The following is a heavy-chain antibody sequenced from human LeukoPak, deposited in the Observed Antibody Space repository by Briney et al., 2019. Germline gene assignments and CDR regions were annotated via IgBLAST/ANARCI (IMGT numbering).Heavy chain of an antibody. CDR2: IYASGNT. V-gene: IGHV4-4*07. J-gene: IGHJ3*02. Sequence: SETLSLTCTVSGGSISSYYWSWVRQPAGKGLEWIGRIYASGNTNYNPSLKGRVTMSLDTSKNQFSLTLSSVTAADTAVYYCARNLGFGIDIWGQGTMVTVSS. CDR3: ARNLGFGIDI. D-gene: IGHD3-10*01. CDR1: GGSISSYY.